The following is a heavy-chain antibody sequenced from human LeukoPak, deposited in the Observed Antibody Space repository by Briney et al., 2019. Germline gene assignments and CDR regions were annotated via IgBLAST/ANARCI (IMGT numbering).Heavy chain of an antibody. D-gene: IGHD4-23*01. Sequence: ASVKVSCKASGYTFTSYDINWVRQATGQGLEWMGWMSPNSGNTGYAQKFQGRVTITRNTSISTAYMELTSLRSEDTAVYYCARGSYSGNSDYWGQGTLVTVSS. CDR3: ARGSYSGNSDY. CDR1: GYTFTSYD. CDR2: MSPNSGNT. J-gene: IGHJ4*02. V-gene: IGHV1-8*03.